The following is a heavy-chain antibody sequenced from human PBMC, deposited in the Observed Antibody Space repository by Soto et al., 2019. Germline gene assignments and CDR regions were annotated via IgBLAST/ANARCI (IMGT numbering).Heavy chain of an antibody. CDR2: INSDGSST. CDR3: ARFGGYYYYYGMDV. CDR1: GFTFSSYW. D-gene: IGHD2-15*01. V-gene: IGHV3-74*01. Sequence: GESLKISCAASGFTFSSYWMHWVRQAPGKGLVWVSRINSDGSSTSYADSVKGRFTISRDNAKNTLYLQMNSLRAEDTAVYYCARFGGYYYYYGMDVWGQGTTVTVS. J-gene: IGHJ6*02.